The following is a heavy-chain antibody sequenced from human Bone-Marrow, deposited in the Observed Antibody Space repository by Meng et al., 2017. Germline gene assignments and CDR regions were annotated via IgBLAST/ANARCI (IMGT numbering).Heavy chain of an antibody. Sequence: SETLSLTCAVSGGSFSGYYWSWIRQPPGKGLEWIGEINHSGSTNYNPSLKSRVTISVDTSKNQFSLKLSSVTAADTAVYYCARAREYYDILTGYYDNWFDPWGQGTLVTVSS. J-gene: IGHJ5*02. D-gene: IGHD3-9*01. CDR2: INHSGST. V-gene: IGHV4-34*01. CDR1: GGSFSGYY. CDR3: ARAREYYDILTGYYDNWFDP.